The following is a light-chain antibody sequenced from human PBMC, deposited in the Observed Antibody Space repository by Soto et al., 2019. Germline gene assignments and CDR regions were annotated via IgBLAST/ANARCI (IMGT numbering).Light chain of an antibody. CDR1: QNVNNNY. Sequence: DIVLTQSPGTLSLSPEERATLSCRASQNVNNNYLAWYQQKPGQAPRLLIRGASSRATGLPDRFSGSGSGTAFTLTISRLEPEDFAVYYCQPYGSSPGTFGQGTKLEIK. CDR3: QPYGSSPGT. V-gene: IGKV3-20*01. J-gene: IGKJ2*01. CDR2: GAS.